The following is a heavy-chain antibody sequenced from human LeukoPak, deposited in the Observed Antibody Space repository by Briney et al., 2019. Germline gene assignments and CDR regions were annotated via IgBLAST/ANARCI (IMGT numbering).Heavy chain of an antibody. J-gene: IGHJ6*02. Sequence: TGGSLRLSCAASGFTFSSFIMNWVRQAPGKGLEWVSSISSSSTYIYYADSVKGRFTISRDNAKNSLYLQMNSLRAEDTAVYYCARHNIGGVIRYYYGMDVWGQGTTVTVSS. CDR3: ARHNIGGVIRYYYGMDV. CDR1: GFTFSSFI. D-gene: IGHD3-16*02. CDR2: ISSSSTYI. V-gene: IGHV3-21*01.